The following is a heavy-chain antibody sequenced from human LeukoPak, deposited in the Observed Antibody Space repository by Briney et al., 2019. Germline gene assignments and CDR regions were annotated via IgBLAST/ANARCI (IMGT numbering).Heavy chain of an antibody. Sequence: ASVKVSCKASGYTFTSYGISWVRQAPGQGLEVMGWISAYNGNTNYAQKLQGRVTMPTDTSPSTAYMELRSLRSDDTAVYSCARATYSSSPDFDYWGQGTLVTVSS. CDR1: GYTFTSYG. J-gene: IGHJ4*02. D-gene: IGHD6-6*01. V-gene: IGHV1-18*01. CDR2: ISAYNGNT. CDR3: ARATYSSSPDFDY.